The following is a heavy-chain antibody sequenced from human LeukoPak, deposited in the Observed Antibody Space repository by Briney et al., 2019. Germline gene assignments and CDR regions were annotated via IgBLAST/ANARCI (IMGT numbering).Heavy chain of an antibody. Sequence: SETLSLTCAVYGGSFSGYYWSWIRQPPGKGLEWIGEINHSGSTNYNPSLKSRVTISVDTSKNQFSLKLSSVTAADTAAYYCARGNPQWLVRWMYNWFDPWGQGTLVTVSS. CDR3: ARGNPQWLVRWMYNWFDP. CDR2: INHSGST. CDR1: GGSFSGYY. J-gene: IGHJ5*02. V-gene: IGHV4-34*01. D-gene: IGHD6-19*01.